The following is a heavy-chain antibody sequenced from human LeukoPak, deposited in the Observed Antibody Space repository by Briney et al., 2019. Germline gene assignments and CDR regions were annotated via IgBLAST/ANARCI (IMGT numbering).Heavy chain of an antibody. Sequence: GGSLRLSCAASGFTFSDYYMSWIRQAPGKGLEWVANIKQDGSEKYYVDSVKGRFTISRDNAKNSLYLQMNSLRAEDTAVYYCARDSWELLEYYFDYWGQGTLVTVSS. CDR1: GFTFSDYY. D-gene: IGHD1-26*01. CDR3: ARDSWELLEYYFDY. CDR2: IKQDGSEK. V-gene: IGHV3-7*01. J-gene: IGHJ4*02.